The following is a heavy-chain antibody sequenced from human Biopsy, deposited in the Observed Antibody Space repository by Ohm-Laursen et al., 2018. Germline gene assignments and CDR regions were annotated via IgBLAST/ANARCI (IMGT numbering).Heavy chain of an antibody. CDR3: ARDLPSSYYYAMDV. CDR1: GASITSYY. CDR2: TYKGGNT. V-gene: IGHV4-4*07. Sequence: GTLSLTCTVSGASITSYYWSWIRQPAGKGLEWIGHTYKGGNTNHNPSLKSQVSMSVDTSKNQLSLTLRSVTAADTAVYYCARDLPSSYYYAMDVWGQGTTVTVSS. J-gene: IGHJ6*02.